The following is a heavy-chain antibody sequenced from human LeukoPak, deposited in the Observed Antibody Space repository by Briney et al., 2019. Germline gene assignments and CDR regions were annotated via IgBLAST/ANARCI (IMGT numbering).Heavy chain of an antibody. D-gene: IGHD3-10*01. CDR2: IYYSGTT. V-gene: IGHV4-59*01. J-gene: IGHJ6*02. CDR1: GGSISSYY. CDR3: AKGPYGLGIYYGMDV. Sequence: PPETLSLTCTLSGGSISSYYWSWIRQPAGKGLEWIGYIYYSGTTKYNPSLKSRVTISVDTSKNQISRKVSSVTAADTAVYYCAKGPYGLGIYYGMDVWGQGTTVTV.